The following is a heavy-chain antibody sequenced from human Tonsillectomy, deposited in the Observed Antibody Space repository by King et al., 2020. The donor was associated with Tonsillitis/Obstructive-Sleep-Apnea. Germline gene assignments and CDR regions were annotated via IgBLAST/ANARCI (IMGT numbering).Heavy chain of an antibody. Sequence: VQLQESGPGLVKPSETLSLTCTVSGGSISSYYWSWIRQPPGKGLEWIGYIYYSGSTNYNPSLKSRVTISVDTSKNPFSLKLSSVTAADTAVYSCARGEDYYGSVSYYDFDYWGQGTLVTVSS. CDR2: IYYSGST. V-gene: IGHV4-59*01. D-gene: IGHD3-10*01. CDR1: GGSISSYY. CDR3: ARGEDYYGSVSYYDFDY. J-gene: IGHJ4*02.